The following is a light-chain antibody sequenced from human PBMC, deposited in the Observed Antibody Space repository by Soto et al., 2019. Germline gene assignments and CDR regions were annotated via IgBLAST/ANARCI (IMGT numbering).Light chain of an antibody. CDR2: AAS. CDR1: QAISTS. J-gene: IGKJ4*01. Sequence: DIQMTQSPSSLSASLGDRVTITCRASQAISTSLSWLQQKPGRAPKVVISAASTLQGDVPSRFSGSGSGTDFTLTITGLQHEDFATYYCHQSFTILPTFGGGT. CDR3: HQSFTILPT. V-gene: IGKV1-39*01.